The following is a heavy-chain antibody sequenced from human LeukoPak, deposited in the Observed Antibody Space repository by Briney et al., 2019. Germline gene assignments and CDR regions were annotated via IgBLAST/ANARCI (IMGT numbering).Heavy chain of an antibody. CDR2: IWYDGSNK. V-gene: IGHV3-33*01. J-gene: IGHJ4*02. D-gene: IGHD5-12*01. CDR3: ARDETPTNGYDSYDF. Sequence: GGSLRLSCAASGFTFSSYGMHWVRQAPGKGLEWVAVIWYDGSNKYYADSVKGRFTISRDNSKNTLYLQMNSLRAEDTAVYYCARDETPTNGYDSYDFWGQGTLVTVST. CDR1: GFTFSSYG.